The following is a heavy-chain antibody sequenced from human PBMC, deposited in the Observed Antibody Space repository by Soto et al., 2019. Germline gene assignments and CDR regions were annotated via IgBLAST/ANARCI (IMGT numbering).Heavy chain of an antibody. CDR2: IIPILGIA. CDR1: GGTFSSYT. V-gene: IGHV1-69*08. D-gene: IGHD2-15*01. J-gene: IGHJ3*02. Sequence: QVQLVQSGAEVKKPGSSVKVSCKSSGGTFSSYTISWVRQAPGQGLEWMGRIIPILGIANYAQKFQGRVTITADKSTSTAYMELSSLRSEDTAVYYCARDPHDGSNDAFDILGQGTMVTVSS. CDR3: ARDPHDGSNDAFDI.